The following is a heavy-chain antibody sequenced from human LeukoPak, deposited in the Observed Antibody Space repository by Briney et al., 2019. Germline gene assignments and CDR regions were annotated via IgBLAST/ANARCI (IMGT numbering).Heavy chain of an antibody. CDR3: ARTLGDFSFLGFDF. D-gene: IGHD2-21*01. V-gene: IGHV3-48*04. CDR2: ISSSSSLI. Sequence: PGGSLRLSCAASGFTFNNYSMNWVRQAPGKGLGWVSYISSSSSLIYYADSVKGRFTISRENAKNSLFLQMNSLRAEDTAVYYCARTLGDFSFLGFDFWGQGSLVTVSS. J-gene: IGHJ4*02. CDR1: GFTFNNYS.